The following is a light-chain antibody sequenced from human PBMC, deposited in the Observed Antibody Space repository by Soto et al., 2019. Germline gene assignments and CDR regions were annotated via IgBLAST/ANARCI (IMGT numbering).Light chain of an antibody. CDR3: CSYAGSPRYV. V-gene: IGLV2-11*01. J-gene: IGLJ1*01. CDR2: DVS. Sequence: QSVLTQPRSVSGSPGQSVTISCTGTSSDVGGYNYVSWYQQHPGKAPKVMIYDVSERPSGVPDRFSGSKSGNTASLTISGLQAEAEADYYCCSYAGSPRYVLGAGTKLTVL. CDR1: SSDVGGYNY.